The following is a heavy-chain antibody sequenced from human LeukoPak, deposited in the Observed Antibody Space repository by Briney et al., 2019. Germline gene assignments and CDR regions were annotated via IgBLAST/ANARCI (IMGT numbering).Heavy chain of an antibody. D-gene: IGHD2-8*01. Sequence: SETLSLTCTVSGYSISSGYYWGWIRQPPGKGLEWIGRIYHSGSTDYNPSLKSRVTISVDTSKNQFSLRLSSVTAADTAVYYCARDVSDYWGQGTLVTVSS. CDR1: GYSISSGYY. J-gene: IGHJ4*02. CDR2: IYHSGST. CDR3: ARDVSDY. V-gene: IGHV4-38-2*02.